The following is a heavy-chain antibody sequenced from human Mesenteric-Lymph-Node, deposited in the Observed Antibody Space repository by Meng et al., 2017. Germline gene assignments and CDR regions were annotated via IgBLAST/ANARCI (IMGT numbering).Heavy chain of an antibody. V-gene: IGHV3-33*01. J-gene: IGHJ4*02. CDR1: GFTFSTYG. Sequence: GGSLRLSCAASGFTFSTYGMHWVRQAPGKGLEWVAVIWYDGSKKYCADSVKGRFTISRDNSKNTLYLQMNSLRAEDTAVYYCARVFGGWYYDYWGQGTLVTVSS. D-gene: IGHD6-19*01. CDR3: ARVFGGWYYDY. CDR2: IWYDGSKK.